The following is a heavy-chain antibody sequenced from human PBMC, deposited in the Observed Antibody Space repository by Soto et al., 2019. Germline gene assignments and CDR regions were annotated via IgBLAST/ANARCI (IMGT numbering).Heavy chain of an antibody. CDR3: ARRRESGDPYADDAFDI. CDR1: GGTFSSYT. D-gene: IGHD3-10*01. V-gene: IGHV1-69*02. J-gene: IGHJ3*02. Sequence: GASVKVSCKASGGTFSSYTISWVRQAPGQGLEWMGRIIPILGIANYAQKFQGRVTITADKSTSTAYMELSSLRSEDTAVYYCARRRESGDPYADDAFDIWGQGTMVTVSS. CDR2: IIPILGIA.